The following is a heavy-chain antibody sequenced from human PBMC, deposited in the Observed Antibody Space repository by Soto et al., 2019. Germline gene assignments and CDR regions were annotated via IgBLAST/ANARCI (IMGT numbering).Heavy chain of an antibody. J-gene: IGHJ4*01. CDR1: GFTVSSYA. CDR2: ISGSGCST. V-gene: IGHV3-23*01. Sequence: GGSLRLSCAASGFTVSSYAMSWVRQAPGKGLEWVSAISGSGCSTYYADSVKGLFTISRDNSKNTLYLQMTSLRAEDSALYYCANASGYSYGSFDYWGQGTLVTVSS. CDR3: ANASGYSYGSFDY. D-gene: IGHD5-18*01.